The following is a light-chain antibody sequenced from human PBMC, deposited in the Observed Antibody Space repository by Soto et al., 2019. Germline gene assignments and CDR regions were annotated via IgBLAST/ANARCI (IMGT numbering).Light chain of an antibody. J-gene: IGLJ1*01. CDR3: SSYTTSNTRQIV. CDR1: SSDVGGYNY. CDR2: DVS. V-gene: IGLV2-14*03. Sequence: QSALTQPASVSGSPGQSITISCTGTSSDVGGYNYVSWYQHHPGKAPKLLIYDVSNRPSGISNRFSGSKSDNTASLTISGLQPEVEADYYCSSYTTSNTRQIVFGTGTKVTVL.